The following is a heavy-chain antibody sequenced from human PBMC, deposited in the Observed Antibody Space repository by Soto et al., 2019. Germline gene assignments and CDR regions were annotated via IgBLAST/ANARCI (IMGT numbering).Heavy chain of an antibody. V-gene: IGHV3-21*01. CDR3: ARDLGYGDYHYYGMDV. Sequence: PGGSLRLSCVASEFTFSSYSMNWVRQAPGKGLEWVSSISSSDTYIYYADSVKGRFTISRDNAKNSLYLQMNSLRAEDTAVYYCARDLGYGDYHYYGMDVWGQGTTVTVSS. CDR1: EFTFSSYS. CDR2: ISSSDTYI. J-gene: IGHJ6*02. D-gene: IGHD4-17*01.